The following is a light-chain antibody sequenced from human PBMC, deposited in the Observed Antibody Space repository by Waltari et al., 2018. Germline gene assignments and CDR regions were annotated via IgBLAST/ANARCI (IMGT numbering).Light chain of an antibody. CDR3: SAWDSSLTAWV. CDR2: RDA. Sequence: QAGLTQPPSVSKGLRQTATITCTGNSNNVGNHGAAWLHHHQGHPPKSLSNRDANPHSRSSVRVSASKSEKTASLTITGIQPEDEADYYCSAWDSSLTAWVFGGGTKLTVL. J-gene: IGLJ3*02. V-gene: IGLV10-54*01. CDR1: SNNVGNHG.